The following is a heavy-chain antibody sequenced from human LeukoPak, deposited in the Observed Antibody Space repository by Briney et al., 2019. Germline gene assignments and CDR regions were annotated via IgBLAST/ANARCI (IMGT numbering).Heavy chain of an antibody. Sequence: GGSLRLSCAASVFTFSDYAMHWVCQAPGKGLEWVAVISYDAKNKFYADSVKGRFTISRDNSKNTLYLQMNSLRTEDTAVYFCARDQLGFDIWGQGTMVTVSS. V-gene: IGHV3-30*04. CDR3: ARDQLGFDI. D-gene: IGHD1-1*01. CDR2: ISYDAKNK. J-gene: IGHJ3*02. CDR1: VFTFSDYA.